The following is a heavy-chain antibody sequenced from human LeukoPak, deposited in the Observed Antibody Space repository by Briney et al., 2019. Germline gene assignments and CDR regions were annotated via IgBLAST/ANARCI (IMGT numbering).Heavy chain of an antibody. D-gene: IGHD3-22*01. CDR3: TRAFYDSSGYIRLHFDY. CDR1: GFTFGDYA. J-gene: IGHJ4*02. CDR2: IRSKAYGGTT. V-gene: IGHV3-49*04. Sequence: PGGSLRLSCTASGFTFGDYAMSWVRQAPGKGLEWVGFIRSKAYGGTTEYAASVKGRFTISRDDSKSIAYLQMNSLKTEDTAVCYCTRAFYDSSGYIRLHFDYWGQGTLVTVSS.